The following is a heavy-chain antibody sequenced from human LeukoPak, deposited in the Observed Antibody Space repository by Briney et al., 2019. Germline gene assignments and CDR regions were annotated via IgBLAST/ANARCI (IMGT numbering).Heavy chain of an antibody. Sequence: GGSLRLSCAASGFTFSNYWMHWVRQAPGKGLVWVSRINSDGINTSYADSVKGRFTISRDNAKNTLYLQMNSLRAEDTAVYYCARRGAVTYAFDIWGQGTMVTVSS. V-gene: IGHV3-74*01. CDR3: ARRGAVTYAFDI. CDR2: INSDGINT. J-gene: IGHJ3*02. D-gene: IGHD4-17*01. CDR1: GFTFSNYW.